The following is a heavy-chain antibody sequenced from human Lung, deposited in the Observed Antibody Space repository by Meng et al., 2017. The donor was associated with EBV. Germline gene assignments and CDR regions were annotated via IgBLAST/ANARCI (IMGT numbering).Heavy chain of an antibody. V-gene: IGHV3-30*18. J-gene: IGHJ4*02. CDR3: AKGKPVDY. CDR2: IFYDGSMK. D-gene: IGHD4-23*01. Sequence: QVQLVGSGXGVVQPXRSLRLSCVASGFAFSDSGMHWVRQAPGKGLEWVAVIFYDGSMKYYGDSVRGRFTISRDNPKNTVYLQMNGLRTEDTALYYCAKGKPVDYWGRGTLVTVSS. CDR1: GFAFSDSG.